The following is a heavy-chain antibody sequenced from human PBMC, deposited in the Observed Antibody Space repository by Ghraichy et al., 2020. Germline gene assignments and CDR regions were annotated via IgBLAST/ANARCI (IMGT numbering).Heavy chain of an antibody. D-gene: IGHD3-3*01. J-gene: IGHJ5*02. CDR2: IYYSGST. Sequence: SETLSLTCTVSGGSISSSSYYWGWIRQPPGKGLEWIGSIYYSGSTYYNPSLKSRVTISVDTSKNQFSLKLSSVTAADTAVYYCARSSVLRFLETWGQGTLVTVSS. CDR3: ARSSVLRFLET. V-gene: IGHV4-39*07. CDR1: GGSISSSSYY.